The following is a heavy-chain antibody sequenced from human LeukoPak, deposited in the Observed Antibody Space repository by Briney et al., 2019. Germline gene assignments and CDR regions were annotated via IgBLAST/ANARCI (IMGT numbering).Heavy chain of an antibody. V-gene: IGHV3-30*02. J-gene: IGHJ4*02. CDR2: IRYDGSNK. Sequence: GGSLRLSCAASGFTFSSYGMHWVRQAPGKGLEWVAFIRYDGSNKYYADSVKGRFTISRDNSKNTLYLQMNSLRAEDTAVYYCAKDPLGYYDFWSGYYSYFDYWGQGTLVTVSS. D-gene: IGHD3-3*01. CDR1: GFTFSSYG. CDR3: AKDPLGYYDFWSGYYSYFDY.